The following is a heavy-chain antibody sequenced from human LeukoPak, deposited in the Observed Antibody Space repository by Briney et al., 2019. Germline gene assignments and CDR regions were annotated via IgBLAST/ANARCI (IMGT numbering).Heavy chain of an antibody. CDR3: ARDYDYGDYPGY. J-gene: IGHJ4*02. D-gene: IGHD4-17*01. Sequence: GGSLRLFCAASGFTFSSYGMHWVRQAPGKGLEWVAVIWYDGSNKYYADSVKGRFTISRDNAKNSLYLQMNSLRAEDTALYYCARDYDYGDYPGYWGQGTLVTVSS. CDR2: IWYDGSNK. V-gene: IGHV3-33*01. CDR1: GFTFSSYG.